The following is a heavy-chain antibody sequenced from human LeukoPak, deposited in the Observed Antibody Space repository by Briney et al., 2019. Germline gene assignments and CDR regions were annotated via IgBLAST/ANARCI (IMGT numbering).Heavy chain of an antibody. CDR2: INPSGGRT. V-gene: IGHV1-46*01. CDR1: GYTFTSYY. J-gene: IGHJ5*02. CDR3: ARGLPVSSGRNWFDL. D-gene: IGHD3-3*01. Sequence: ASVKVSCKAFGYTFTSYYMHWGGPAPGQGLGWRGIINPSGGRTSHAQKFQGRVTITRDTTTTTVYMELRSLRSEDTAVYYCARGLPVSSGRNWFDLWGQGTLVTASS.